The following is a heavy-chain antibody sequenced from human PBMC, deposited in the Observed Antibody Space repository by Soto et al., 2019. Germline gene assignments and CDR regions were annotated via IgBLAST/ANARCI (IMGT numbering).Heavy chain of an antibody. CDR1: GGTFSSYA. D-gene: IGHD3-3*01. Sequence: SVKVSCKASGGTFSSYAISWVRQAPGQGLEWMGGIIPIFGTANYAQKFQGRVTITADESTSTAYMELSSLRSEDTAVYYCARLEIGVVTRYYYGMDVWGQGTTVTVSS. V-gene: IGHV1-69*13. CDR2: IIPIFGTA. J-gene: IGHJ6*02. CDR3: ARLEIGVVTRYYYGMDV.